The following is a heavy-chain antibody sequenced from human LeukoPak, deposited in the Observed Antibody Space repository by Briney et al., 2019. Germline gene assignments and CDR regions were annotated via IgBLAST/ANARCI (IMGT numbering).Heavy chain of an antibody. D-gene: IGHD4-17*01. CDR2: IWYGGSNK. V-gene: IGHV3-33*01. CDR3: ARGYGDRLDCFDP. J-gene: IGHJ5*02. CDR1: GFTFSSYG. Sequence: PGGSLRLSCAASGFTFSSYGMRWVRQAPGKGLEWVAVIWYGGSNKYYADSVKGRFTISRDNSKNTLYLQMNSLRAEDTAVYYCARGYGDRLDCFDPWGQGTLVTVSS.